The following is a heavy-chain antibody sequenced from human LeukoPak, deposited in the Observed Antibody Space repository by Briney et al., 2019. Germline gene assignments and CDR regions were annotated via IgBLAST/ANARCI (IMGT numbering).Heavy chain of an antibody. D-gene: IGHD3-3*01. Sequence: PSETLSLTCAVYGGSFSGYYWTWIRQPPGKGGEWVGEINHSGSTNYNPSFRRRGTISVATSKKQFSLKQRSVTAADTAVYYWWSRARPGYYYYMDVWGKGTTVTVSS. CDR1: GGSFSGYY. V-gene: IGHV4-34*01. J-gene: IGHJ6*03. CDR2: INHSGST. CDR3: WSRARPGYYYYMDV.